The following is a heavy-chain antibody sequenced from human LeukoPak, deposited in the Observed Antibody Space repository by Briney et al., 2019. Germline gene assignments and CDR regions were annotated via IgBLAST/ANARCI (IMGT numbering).Heavy chain of an antibody. Sequence: GGCLRLSCAASGFTYSNYWMSWVRHAPGKGLEWVANIKQDGSEIYYVDSVKGRFTISRDNAKNSLYLQMNSLRAEDTAVYYCARGIGAADHWGQGTLVTVSS. V-gene: IGHV3-7*01. D-gene: IGHD4/OR15-4a*01. CDR2: IKQDGSEI. CDR3: ARGIGAADH. J-gene: IGHJ4*02. CDR1: GFTYSNYW.